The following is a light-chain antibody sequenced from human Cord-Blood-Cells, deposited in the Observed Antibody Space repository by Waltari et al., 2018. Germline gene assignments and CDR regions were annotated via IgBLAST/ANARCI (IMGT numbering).Light chain of an antibody. CDR1: SSDVGSYNL. V-gene: IGLV2-23*01. Sequence: QSALTQPASVSGSPGQSITISCTGTSSDVGSYNLVSWYQQHPGKAPKLMIYEGGKRLSGVSNRFSGSKSGNTASMTISGLQAEDEADYYCCSYAGSSTWVFGGGTKLTVL. CDR3: CSYAGSSTWV. J-gene: IGLJ3*02. CDR2: EGG.